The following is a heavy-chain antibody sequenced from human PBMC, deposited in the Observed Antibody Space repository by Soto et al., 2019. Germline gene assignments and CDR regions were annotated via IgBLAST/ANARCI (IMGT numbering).Heavy chain of an antibody. Sequence: PGGSLRLSCTASGFSFGDYAMSWFRQAPGKGLEWVGFIRSKAYGGTTEYAASVKGRFTISRDDSKSIAYLQMNSLKTEDTAVYYCRSHYDFWSGSDDYGMDVWDQATTVTVSS. CDR2: IRSKAYGGTT. D-gene: IGHD3-3*01. J-gene: IGHJ6*02. CDR1: GFSFGDYA. V-gene: IGHV3-49*03. CDR3: RSHYDFWSGSDDYGMDV.